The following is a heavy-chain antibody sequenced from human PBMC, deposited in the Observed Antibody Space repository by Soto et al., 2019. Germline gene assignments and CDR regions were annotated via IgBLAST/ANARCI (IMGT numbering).Heavy chain of an antibody. CDR3: ARAGCSGGSCYSVYYYYGMDV. CDR1: GFTFSSYA. D-gene: IGHD2-15*01. CDR2: ISYDGSNK. V-gene: IGHV3-30-3*01. J-gene: IGHJ6*02. Sequence: QVQLVESGGGVVQPGRSLRLSCAASGFTFSSYAMHWVRQAPGKGLEWVAVISYDGSNKYYADSVKGRFTISRDNAKNSLYLQMNSLRAEDTAVYYCARAGCSGGSCYSVYYYYGMDVWGQGTTVTVSS.